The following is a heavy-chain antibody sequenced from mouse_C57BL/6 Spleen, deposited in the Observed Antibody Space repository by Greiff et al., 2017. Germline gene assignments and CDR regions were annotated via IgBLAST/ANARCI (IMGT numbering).Heavy chain of an antibody. CDR3: ARSIYGNSFAY. Sequence: QVQLQQSGPELVKPGASVKISCKASGYSFTSYYIHWVKQRPGQGLECIGWIYPGSGNTKYNEKFKGKATLTADTSSSTAYMQLSSLTSEDSAVYYCARSIYGNSFAYWGQGTLVTVSA. CDR1: GYSFTSYY. J-gene: IGHJ3*01. D-gene: IGHD2-1*01. CDR2: IYPGSGNT. V-gene: IGHV1-66*01.